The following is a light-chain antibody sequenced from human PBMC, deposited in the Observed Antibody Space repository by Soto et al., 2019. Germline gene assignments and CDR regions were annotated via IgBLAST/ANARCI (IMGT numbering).Light chain of an antibody. CDR1: HSVSSN. CDR2: DTS. V-gene: IGKV3D-15*01. J-gene: IGKJ3*01. CDR3: QQYNNWPLFT. Sequence: EIVMTQSPATLSVSPGERASLSCRASHSVSSNLAWYQQKPGQPPRLLIYDTSTRATGIPARFNGSGSGTEFTLTISSLQSEDFAVYYCQQYNNWPLFTFGPGTKVDVK.